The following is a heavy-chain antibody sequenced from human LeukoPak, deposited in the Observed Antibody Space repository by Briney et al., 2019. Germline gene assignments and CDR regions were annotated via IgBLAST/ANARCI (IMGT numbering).Heavy chain of an antibody. CDR3: ARQPDYYDSSGYSLYNLFDP. D-gene: IGHD3-22*01. Sequence: SETLSLTCTVSGGSISSYYWSWIRQPPGKGLEWIGYIYYSGSTNYNPSLKSRVIISVDTSKNQFSLKLSSVTAADTAVYYCARQPDYYDSSGYSLYNLFDPWGQGTLVTVSS. CDR1: GGSISSYY. V-gene: IGHV4-59*01. J-gene: IGHJ5*02. CDR2: IYYSGST.